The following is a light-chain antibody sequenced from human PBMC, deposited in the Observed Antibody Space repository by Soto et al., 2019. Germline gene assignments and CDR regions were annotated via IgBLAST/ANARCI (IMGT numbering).Light chain of an antibody. J-gene: IGKJ4*01. Sequence: EIVLTQSPATLSLSPGERATLSCRASQSVSSYLAWYQQKPGQAPRLLIYDASNRATGIPARFSGSGSGTDFTLTIGSLEPGDFAVYYCQQRSNWPLTFGGGTKVEIK. V-gene: IGKV3-11*01. CDR2: DAS. CDR1: QSVSSY. CDR3: QQRSNWPLT.